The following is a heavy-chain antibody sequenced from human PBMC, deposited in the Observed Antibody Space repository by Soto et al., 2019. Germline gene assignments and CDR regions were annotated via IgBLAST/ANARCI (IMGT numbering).Heavy chain of an antibody. V-gene: IGHV3-23*01. CDR1: EFTFSSYA. Sequence: HPGGSLRLSCAASEFTFSSYAMSWVRQAPGKGLEWVSAISGSGGSTYYADSVKGRFTISRDNSKNTLYLQMNSLRAEDTAVYYCAKSLMTTVTTGSYYGMDVWGQGTTVTVSS. D-gene: IGHD4-17*01. CDR3: AKSLMTTVTTGSYYGMDV. CDR2: ISGSGGST. J-gene: IGHJ6*02.